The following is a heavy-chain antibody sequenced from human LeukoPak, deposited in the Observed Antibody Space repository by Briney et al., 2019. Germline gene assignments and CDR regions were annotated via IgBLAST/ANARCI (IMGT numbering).Heavy chain of an antibody. D-gene: IGHD2-15*01. V-gene: IGHV2-70*17. CDR1: GFSLTTPEMC. CDR3: ARMTPDSPSFDY. J-gene: IGHJ4*02. CDR2: IDWDDDK. Sequence: SGPALVKPTQTLTLTCTFSGFSLTTPEMCVTWIRQPPGKALEWLARIDWDDDKFYSPSLRTRLTISKDTPKNQVVLRMTNMDPVDTGTYYCARMTPDSPSFDYWGQGALITVSS.